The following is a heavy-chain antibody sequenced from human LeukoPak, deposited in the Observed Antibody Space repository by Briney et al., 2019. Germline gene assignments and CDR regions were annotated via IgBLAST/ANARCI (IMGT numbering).Heavy chain of an antibody. CDR1: GSRFTSYW. D-gene: IGHD1-26*01. V-gene: IGHV5-51*01. CDR2: IYPGDADT. CDR3: ARHVTVGATHGSFDP. J-gene: IGHJ5*02. Sequence: NLGESLMISGQDSGSRFTSYWIGWVRQLPGKGLEWMGIIYPGDADTRYSPSFQGQVTLSADKSISTAYLQWSSLEASDTAMYYCARHVTVGATHGSFDPWGQGTLVTVSS.